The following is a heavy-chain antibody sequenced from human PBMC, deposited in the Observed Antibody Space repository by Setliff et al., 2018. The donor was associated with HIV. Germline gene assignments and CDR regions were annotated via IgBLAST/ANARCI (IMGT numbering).Heavy chain of an antibody. CDR2: IYYSGST. J-gene: IGHJ4*02. CDR1: GGSVSSGSYY. D-gene: IGHD4-4*01. V-gene: IGHV4-61*01. CDR3: ARYSPRDYTLTGPY. Sequence: PSETLSLTCTVSGGSVSSGSYYWSWIRQPPGKGLEWIGYIYYSGSTKHNPSLKSRVTISLDTSKNQFSLKLTSVTAADTAVYYCARYSPRDYTLTGPYWGQGTLVTVSS.